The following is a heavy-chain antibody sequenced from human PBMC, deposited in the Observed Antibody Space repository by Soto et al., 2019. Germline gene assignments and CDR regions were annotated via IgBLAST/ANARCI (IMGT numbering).Heavy chain of an antibody. CDR1: GFTCSSYA. J-gene: IGHJ6*02. D-gene: IGHD1-26*01. Sequence: PGGSLRLSCAASGFTCSSYAMHWVRQAPGKGLEWVAVISYDGSNKYYADSVKGRFTISRDNSKNTLYLQMNSLRAEDTAVYYCARVLLHAGSYYPYYYGMDVWGQGTTVTVSS. CDR2: ISYDGSNK. CDR3: ARVLLHAGSYYPYYYGMDV. V-gene: IGHV3-30-3*01.